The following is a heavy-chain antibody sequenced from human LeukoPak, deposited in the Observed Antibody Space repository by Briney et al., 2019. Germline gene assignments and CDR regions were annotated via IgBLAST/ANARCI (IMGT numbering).Heavy chain of an antibody. J-gene: IGHJ5*02. CDR3: AREPDA. CDR1: GDPISGSNYH. V-gene: IGHV4-39*07. CDR2: VHHTGRA. Sequence: EASETLSLTCTVSGDPISGSNYHWGWIRQPPGKGLEWLGTVHHTGRAFYNPSLRGLTTVSVDTSKNEFSLKLTSVTAADTAVYYCAREPDAWGQGILVIVSS.